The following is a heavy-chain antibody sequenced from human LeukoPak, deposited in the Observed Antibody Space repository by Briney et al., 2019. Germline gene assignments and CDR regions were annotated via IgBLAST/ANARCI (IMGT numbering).Heavy chain of an antibody. V-gene: IGHV3-66*01. D-gene: IGHD5-18*01. J-gene: IGHJ4*02. CDR3: ARGPVDTAFDY. CDR2: IYSGGRT. Sequence: GGSLRLSCDASGFTFSDYYMTWIRQAPGKGLEWVSVIYSGGRTYHADPVKGRFTISRDNSKNTLNLQMNSLRAEDTAVYYCARGPVDTAFDYWGQGTLVTVSS. CDR1: GFTFSDYY.